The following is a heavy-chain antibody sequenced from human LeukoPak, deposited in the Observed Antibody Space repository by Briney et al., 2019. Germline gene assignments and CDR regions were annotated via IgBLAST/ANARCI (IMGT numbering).Heavy chain of an antibody. Sequence: ASVKVSCKASGGTFSSYAISWVRQAPGQGLEWMGGIIPIYGTANYAQKFQGRVTITTDESTSTAYMELSSLRSEDTAVYYCARGYCSSISCYGLFDPWGQGTLVTVSS. D-gene: IGHD2-2*01. CDR2: IIPIYGTA. V-gene: IGHV1-69*05. CDR1: GGTFSSYA. CDR3: ARGYCSSISCYGLFDP. J-gene: IGHJ5*02.